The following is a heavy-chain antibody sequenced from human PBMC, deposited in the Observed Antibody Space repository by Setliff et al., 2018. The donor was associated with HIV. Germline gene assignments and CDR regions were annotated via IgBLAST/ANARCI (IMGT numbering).Heavy chain of an antibody. J-gene: IGHJ4*02. CDR1: GYSINSGYY. Sequence: PSETLSLTCAVSGYSINSGYYWGWIRQPPGKGLEWIGSIYHSGGTYYNPSLKSRVTISVDTSKNQFSLKLSSLTAADTAVYYCARDPIVFDYWGQGTLVTVSS. D-gene: IGHD1-26*01. CDR3: ARDPIVFDY. V-gene: IGHV4-38-2*01. CDR2: IYHSGGT.